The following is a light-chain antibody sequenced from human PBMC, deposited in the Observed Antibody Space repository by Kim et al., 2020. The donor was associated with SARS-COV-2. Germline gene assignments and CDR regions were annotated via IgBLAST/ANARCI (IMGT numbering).Light chain of an antibody. CDR1: QSVSSY. CDR3: QQRSNWPLYT. CDR2: DAS. V-gene: IGKV3-11*01. Sequence: EIVLTQSPATLSLSPGERATLSCRASQSVSSYLAWYQQKPGQAPRLPIYDASNRATGIPARFSGSGSGTDFTLTISSLEPEDFAVYYCQQRSNWPLYTFGQGTKLEI. J-gene: IGKJ2*01.